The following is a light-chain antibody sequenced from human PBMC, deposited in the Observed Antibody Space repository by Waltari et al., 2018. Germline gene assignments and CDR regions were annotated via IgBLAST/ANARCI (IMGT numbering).Light chain of an antibody. CDR3: CSYAGRGTYV. V-gene: IGLV2-23*02. J-gene: IGLJ1*01. CDR2: EVI. Sequence: QSALTQSASVSGTPGQSIPISCTGTTSDVGNYDLVSWYQHHPGKAPKLLICEVIKRPSGVSSRFSGSKSGSTASLIISGLQPDDEADYYCCSYAGRGTYVFGSGTKVTVL. CDR1: TSDVGNYDL.